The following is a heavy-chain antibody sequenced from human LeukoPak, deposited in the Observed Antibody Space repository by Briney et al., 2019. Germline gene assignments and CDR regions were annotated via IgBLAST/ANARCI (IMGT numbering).Heavy chain of an antibody. J-gene: IGHJ5*02. CDR2: IHYSGDT. V-gene: IGHV4-39*02. CDR1: GGSLTYTSHY. CDR3: ARDVNYYDSSGYPLP. Sequence: SETLSLTCSVSGGSLTYTSHYWGWIRQPPGKGLEWIGSIHYSGDTYYKPSLRSRVTISVDTSKNQFSLKVTSVTAADTAVYYCARDVNYYDSSGYPLPWGQGTLVTVSS. D-gene: IGHD3-22*01.